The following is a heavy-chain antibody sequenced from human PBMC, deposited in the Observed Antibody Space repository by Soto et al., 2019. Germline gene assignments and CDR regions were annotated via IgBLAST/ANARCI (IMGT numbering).Heavy chain of an antibody. CDR1: GGTFSSYA. Sequence: VASVKVSCKASGGTFSSYAISWVRQAPGQGLEWMGGIIPIFGTANYAQKFQGRVTITADESTSTAYMELSSLRSEDTAVYYCASGARSGSYHYYGMDVWGQGTTVTVSS. CDR2: IIPIFGTA. J-gene: IGHJ6*02. V-gene: IGHV1-69*13. CDR3: ASGARSGSYHYYGMDV. D-gene: IGHD3-10*01.